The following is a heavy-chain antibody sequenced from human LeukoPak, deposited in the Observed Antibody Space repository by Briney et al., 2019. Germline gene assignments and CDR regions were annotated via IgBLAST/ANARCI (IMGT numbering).Heavy chain of an antibody. V-gene: IGHV4-4*02. CDR3: ARDHRPSITIFGEHYYYGMDV. J-gene: IGHJ6*02. Sequence: PSETLSLTCAVSGGSISSSNWWSWVRQPPGKGLEWIGEIYHSGSTNYSPSLKSRVTISVDKSKNQFSLKLSSVTAADTAVYYCARDHRPSITIFGEHYYYGMDVWGQGTTVTVSS. CDR1: GGSISSSNW. CDR2: IYHSGST. D-gene: IGHD3-3*01.